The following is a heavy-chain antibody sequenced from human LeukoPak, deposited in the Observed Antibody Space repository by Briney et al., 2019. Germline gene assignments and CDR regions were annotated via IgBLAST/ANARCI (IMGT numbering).Heavy chain of an antibody. V-gene: IGHV4-4*07. Sequence: SETLSLTCTVSGGSISSYYWSWIRQPAGKGLEWIGRIYTSGSTNYNPSLKSRVTMSVDASKNQFSLKLSSVTAADTAVYYCARDRVDIRSDAFDIWGQGTMVTVSS. D-gene: IGHD4-17*01. CDR1: GGSISSYY. J-gene: IGHJ3*02. CDR2: IYTSGST. CDR3: ARDRVDIRSDAFDI.